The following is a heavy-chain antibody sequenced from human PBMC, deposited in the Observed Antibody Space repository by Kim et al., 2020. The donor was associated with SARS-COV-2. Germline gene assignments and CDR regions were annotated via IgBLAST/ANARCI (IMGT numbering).Heavy chain of an antibody. CDR3: ARGWLAARRHSTSFYYYM. CDR1: GGSFSGYY. V-gene: IGHV4-34*01. Sequence: SETLSLTCAVSGGSFSGYYWSWIRQPPGKELEWIGAINNSGSTNYNPSLKGRVTISVDTSKNPFSLKLGSVTAADTAVYYCARGWLAARRHSTSFYYYM. J-gene: IGHJ6*03. CDR2: INNSGST. D-gene: IGHD6-6*01.